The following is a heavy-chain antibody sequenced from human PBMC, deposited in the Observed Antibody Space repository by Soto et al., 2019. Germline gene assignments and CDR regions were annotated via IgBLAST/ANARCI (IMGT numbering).Heavy chain of an antibody. D-gene: IGHD4-4*01. CDR1: GFMFSNYF. CDR3: ARDGDYIPPPLDY. CDR2: IKQDGSEK. J-gene: IGHJ4*02. Sequence: EVHLVESGGDLVQPGGSLRLSCAASGFMFSNYFMSWVRLAPGKGLEWVANIKQDGSEKYYVDSVRGRFTISRDNTRKAVYLKMNSLRADDFAIYYCARDGDYIPPPLDYWGQGTLVTVSS. V-gene: IGHV3-7*01.